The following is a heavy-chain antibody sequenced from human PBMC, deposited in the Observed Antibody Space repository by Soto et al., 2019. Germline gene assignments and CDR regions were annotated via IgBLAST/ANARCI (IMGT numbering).Heavy chain of an antibody. D-gene: IGHD3-16*01. Sequence: QMGQSGAEVRKPGSSVKVSCKPSGGSLTSYPMAWVRQAPGQGFEWMGGIIPIHGTTEYAQKFQGRVTITADESTNRATLELTGLTSEDTAVYYCARGWGLVSWGQGTLVTVSS. CDR2: IIPIHGTT. CDR1: GGSLTSYP. CDR3: ARGWGLVS. V-gene: IGHV1-69*01. J-gene: IGHJ4*02.